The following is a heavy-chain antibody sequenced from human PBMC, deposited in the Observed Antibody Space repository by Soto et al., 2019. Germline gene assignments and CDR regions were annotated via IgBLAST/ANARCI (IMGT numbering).Heavy chain of an antibody. V-gene: IGHV1-69*13. D-gene: IGHD1-26*01. CDR3: ARGLVGATPFDY. CDR1: GGTFSSYA. CDR2: IIPIFGTA. Sequence: ASVKVSCKASGGTFSSYAISWVRQAPGQGLEWMGGIIPIFGTANYAQKFQGRVTITADESTSTAYMELSSLRSEDTAVYYCARGLVGATPFDYWGQGTRVTVSS. J-gene: IGHJ4*02.